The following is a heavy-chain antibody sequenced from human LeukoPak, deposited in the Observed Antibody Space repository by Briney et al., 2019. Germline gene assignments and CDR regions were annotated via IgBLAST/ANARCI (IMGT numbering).Heavy chain of an antibody. CDR2: IYTSGST. D-gene: IGHD4-17*01. J-gene: IGHJ4*02. V-gene: IGHV4-4*07. CDR3: ARGPTTVTRAFDY. Sequence: PSETLSLTCTVSSDSLSLYYWSWIRQLAGKGLEWIGRIYTSGSTNYNPSLKSRVTMSVDTSKNQFSLTLSSVTAADTAVYYCARGPTTVTRAFDYWGQGTLVTVSS. CDR1: SDSLSLYY.